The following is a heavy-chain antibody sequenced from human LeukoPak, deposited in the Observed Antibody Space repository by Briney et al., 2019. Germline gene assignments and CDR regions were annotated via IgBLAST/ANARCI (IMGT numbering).Heavy chain of an antibody. CDR1: GFTFSNAW. J-gene: IGHJ4*02. CDR2: IRRKAYGGTT. CDR3: TRASYYDILTGPY. D-gene: IGHD3-9*01. V-gene: IGHV3-49*04. Sequence: PGGSLRLSCAASGFTFSNAWMSWVRQAPGKGLEWVGFIRRKAYGGTTEYAASVKGRFTISRDDSKSIAYLQMNSLKTEDTAIYYCTRASYYDILTGPYWGRGTLVTVSS.